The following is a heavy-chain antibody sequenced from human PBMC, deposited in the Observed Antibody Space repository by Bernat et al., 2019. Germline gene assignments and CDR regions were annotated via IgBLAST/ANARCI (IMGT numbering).Heavy chain of an antibody. D-gene: IGHD6-13*01. V-gene: IGHV3-23*01. CDR3: AKDSRSSWFPPFSFFDY. CDR1: GFTFSSYA. J-gene: IGHJ4*02. Sequence: EVQLLESGGGLVQPGGSLRLSCAASGFTFSSYAMSWVRQAPGKGLEWVSAISGSGGSTYYADSVKGRFTISRDNSKNTLYLQMNSLRAEDTAVYYCAKDSRSSWFPPFSFFDYWGQGTLVTVSS. CDR2: ISGSGGST.